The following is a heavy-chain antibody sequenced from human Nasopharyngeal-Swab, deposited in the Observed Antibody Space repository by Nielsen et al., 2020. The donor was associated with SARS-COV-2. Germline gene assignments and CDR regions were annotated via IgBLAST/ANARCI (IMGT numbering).Heavy chain of an antibody. CDR1: GDSINNYY. D-gene: IGHD3-22*01. V-gene: IGHV4-59*08. CDR2: IYYSGST. CDR3: ARQEGKYYDGRGRGMDV. J-gene: IGHJ6*02. Sequence: SETLSLTCTVSGDSINNYYWNWIRQPPGKGLEGIGYIYYSGSTNYNPSLKSRLTISVDTSKNQFSLKLSSVTAADTAVYYCARQEGKYYDGRGRGMDVWGQGTTVTVSS.